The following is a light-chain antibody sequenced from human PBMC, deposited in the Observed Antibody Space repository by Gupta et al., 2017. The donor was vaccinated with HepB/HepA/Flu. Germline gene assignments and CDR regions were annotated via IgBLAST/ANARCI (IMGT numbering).Light chain of an antibody. V-gene: IGLV2-8*01. CDR2: EVT. CDR3: SSYGGSNNYV. Sequence: QSALTQPPSASGSPGQSVAISCTGTSSDVGGYDYVPWYQQHPGKAPKLMIYEVTKRPSGVPDRFSGSKSGNTASLTVSGLQAEDEADYYCSSYGGSNNYVFGTGTKVTVL. J-gene: IGLJ1*01. CDR1: SSDVGGYDY.